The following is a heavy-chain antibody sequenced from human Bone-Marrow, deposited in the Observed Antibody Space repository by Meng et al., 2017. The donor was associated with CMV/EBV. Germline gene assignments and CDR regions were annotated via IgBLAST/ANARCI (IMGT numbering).Heavy chain of an antibody. CDR1: GFRFNNYG. CDR3: AKAPYEYDSSGYDY. Sequence: GESLKISCAASGFRFNNYGMHWFRQAPGKGLEWVTFIRYDGGRTFYADSVEGRFTVSRDSSKNTLYLQMNSLRLDDKAVYYCAKAPYEYDSSGYDYWGQGTLVSVSS. CDR2: IRYDGGRT. D-gene: IGHD3-22*01. V-gene: IGHV3-30*02. J-gene: IGHJ4*02.